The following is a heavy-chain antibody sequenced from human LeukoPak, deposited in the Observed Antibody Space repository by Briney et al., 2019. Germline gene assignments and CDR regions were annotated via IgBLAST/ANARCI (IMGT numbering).Heavy chain of an antibody. J-gene: IGHJ4*02. V-gene: IGHV4-39*01. CDR1: GGSISSSSYH. D-gene: IGHD2-15*01. CDR3: ARRPVVVAATQFDY. CDR2: IYYSGST. Sequence: SETLSLTCTVSGGSISSSSYHWGWIRQPPGKGLEWIGSIYYSGSTYYNPSLKSRVTISVDTSKNQFSLKLSSVTAADTAVYYCARRPVVVAATQFDYWGQGTLVTVSS.